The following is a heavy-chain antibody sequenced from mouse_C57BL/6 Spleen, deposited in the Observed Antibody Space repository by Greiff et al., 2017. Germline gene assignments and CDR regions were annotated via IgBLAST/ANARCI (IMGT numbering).Heavy chain of an antibody. CDR3: AMRLITTVVATGDYAMDY. J-gene: IGHJ4*01. Sequence: EVKLVESGGGLVKPGGSLKLSCAASGFTFSDYGMHWVRQAPEKGLEWVAYISSGSSTIYYADTVKGRFTISRDNAKNTLFLQMTSLRSEDTAMYYCAMRLITTVVATGDYAMDYWGQGTSVTVSS. V-gene: IGHV5-17*01. D-gene: IGHD1-1*01. CDR1: GFTFSDYG. CDR2: ISSGSSTI.